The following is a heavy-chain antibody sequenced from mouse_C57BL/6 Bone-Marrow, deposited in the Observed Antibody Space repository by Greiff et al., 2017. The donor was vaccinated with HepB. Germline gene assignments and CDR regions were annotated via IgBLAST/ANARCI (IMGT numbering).Heavy chain of an antibody. Sequence: VQLQQSGAELVRPGASVKLSCTASGFNIKDDYMHWVKQRPEQGLEWIGWIDPENGDTEYASKFQGKATITADTSSNTAYLQLSSLTSEDTAVYYCTTEYRGFAYWGQGTLVTVSA. CDR1: GFNIKDDY. CDR3: TTEYRGFAY. D-gene: IGHD5-2*01. J-gene: IGHJ3*01. CDR2: IDPENGDT. V-gene: IGHV14-4*01.